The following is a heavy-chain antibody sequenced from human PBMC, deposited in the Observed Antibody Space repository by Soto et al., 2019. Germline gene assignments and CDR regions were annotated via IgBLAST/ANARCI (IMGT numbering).Heavy chain of an antibody. Sequence: WASVKVSCKASGYTFTSYAMHWVRQAPGQRLEWMGWINAGNGNTKYSQKFQGRVTITRDTSASTAYTELSSLRSEDTAVYYCASAGDYYDSSGYKYWGQGTLVTVSS. D-gene: IGHD3-22*01. CDR2: INAGNGNT. CDR3: ASAGDYYDSSGYKY. V-gene: IGHV1-3*01. J-gene: IGHJ4*02. CDR1: GYTFTSYA.